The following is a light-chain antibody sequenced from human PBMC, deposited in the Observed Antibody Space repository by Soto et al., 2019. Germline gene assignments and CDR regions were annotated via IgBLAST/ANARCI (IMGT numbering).Light chain of an antibody. CDR1: KRFGSW. V-gene: IGKV1-5*01. J-gene: IGKJ1*01. Sequence: DIQMTQSPPALSASVEDRVPITCRASKRFGSWLAWYHQKPGKPPRLLFYDTSYLERGVPSRFSGSGSGTEFTLTISDLQPDDLGTYYCQQYNNFWTFGPGTKVEI. CDR3: QQYNNFWT. CDR2: DTS.